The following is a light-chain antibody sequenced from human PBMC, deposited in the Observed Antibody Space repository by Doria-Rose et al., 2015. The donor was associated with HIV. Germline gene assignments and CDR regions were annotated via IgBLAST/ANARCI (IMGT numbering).Light chain of an antibody. Sequence: WYQQKLGKAPKFLIYTASNLQSGVPSRFSGSGSGTDFTLTISSLQPEDFATYVCQQSFSTPRTVGQGTKREIK. V-gene: IGKV1-39*01. J-gene: IGKJ2*01. CDR3: QQSFSTPRT. CDR2: TAS.